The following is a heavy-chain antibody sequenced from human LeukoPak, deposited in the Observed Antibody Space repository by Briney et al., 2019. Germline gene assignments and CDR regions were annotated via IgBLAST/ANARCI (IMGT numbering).Heavy chain of an antibody. CDR3: AREGRRLWSDFDY. CDR2: ISYDGRNK. D-gene: IGHD5-18*01. V-gene: IGHV3-30*01. Sequence: GGSLRLSCAASGFTFSSYAMHWVRQAPGKGLEGVAVISYDGRNKYYADSVKGRFTISRDNSKNTLYLQMNSLRAEDTAVYYCAREGRRLWSDFDYWGQGTLVTVSS. J-gene: IGHJ4*02. CDR1: GFTFSSYA.